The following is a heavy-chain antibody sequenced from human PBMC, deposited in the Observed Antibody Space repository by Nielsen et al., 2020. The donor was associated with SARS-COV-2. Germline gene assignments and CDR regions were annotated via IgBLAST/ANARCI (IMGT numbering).Heavy chain of an antibody. V-gene: IGHV3-15*01. J-gene: IGHJ6*03. CDR2: IKSKTDGGTT. D-gene: IGHD4-11*01. CDR1: GFTFDDYA. Sequence: GESLKISCAASGFTFDDYAMHWVRQAPGKGLEWVGRIKSKTDGGTTDYAAPVKGRFTISRDDSKNALYLQMNSLKTEDTAVYYCTPADYSNYLYYYYYMDVWGKGTTVTVSS. CDR3: TPADYSNYLYYYYYMDV.